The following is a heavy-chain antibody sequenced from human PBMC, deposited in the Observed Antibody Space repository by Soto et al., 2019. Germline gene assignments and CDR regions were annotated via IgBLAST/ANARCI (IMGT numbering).Heavy chain of an antibody. CDR3: ARAGGLGAVAADY. CDR1: GGSISSGGSS. Sequence: QLQLQESGSGLVKPSQTLSLTCAVSGGSISSGGSSWSWIRQPPGKGLEWIGYIYHSGSTYYNPSLKSRVTISVDRSTNQFSLKLSSVPAADTAVYYCARAGGLGAVAADYWGQGTLVTVSS. CDR2: IYHSGST. J-gene: IGHJ4*02. D-gene: IGHD6-19*01. V-gene: IGHV4-30-2*01.